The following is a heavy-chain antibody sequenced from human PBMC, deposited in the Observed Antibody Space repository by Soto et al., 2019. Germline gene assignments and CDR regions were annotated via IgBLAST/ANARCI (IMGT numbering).Heavy chain of an antibody. CDR2: IYWNDDK. D-gene: IGHD1-1*01. CDR3: AHRPQPPTRVQFSGWFDP. Sequence: QITLKESGPTLVKPTQTLTLTCTFSGFSLSTSGVGVGWIRQPPGKALEWLALIYWNDDKRYSPSLKSRLTITKDTSNTQVVLTITNMDPVDTATYYCAHRPQPPTRVQFSGWFDPWGQGTLVTVSS. J-gene: IGHJ5*02. CDR1: GFSLSTSGVG. V-gene: IGHV2-5*01.